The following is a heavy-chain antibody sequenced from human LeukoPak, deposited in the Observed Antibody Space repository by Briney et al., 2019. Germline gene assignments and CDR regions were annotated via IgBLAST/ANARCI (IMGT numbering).Heavy chain of an antibody. CDR3: ARGEFSYYYYYGMDV. D-gene: IGHD3-10*01. J-gene: IGHJ6*02. Sequence: GASVKVSCKTSGYTVTSYDINWVRQATGQGLEWMGWMNPNSGNTGYAQKFQGRVTMTRNTSISTAYMELSSLRSEDTAVYYCARGEFSYYYYYGMDVWGQGTTVTVSS. CDR2: MNPNSGNT. V-gene: IGHV1-8*01. CDR1: GYTVTSYD.